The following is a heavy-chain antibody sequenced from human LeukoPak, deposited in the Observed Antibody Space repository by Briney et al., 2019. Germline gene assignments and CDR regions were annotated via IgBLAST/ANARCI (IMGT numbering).Heavy chain of an antibody. V-gene: IGHV3-7*01. CDR1: GITFSSYW. CDR3: PRAAFSSISIFGVVSDAFDI. J-gene: IGHJ3*02. CDR2: IKQDGSEK. D-gene: IGHD3-3*01. Sequence: GGSLRLSCAASGITFSSYWMTWFRQAPGKGLDWVANIKQDGSEKYYVDSMKGQFTLSRDNAKTSLYLQITGLRAEDTAVYYCPRAAFSSISIFGVVSDAFDIRGQGKMVTVSS.